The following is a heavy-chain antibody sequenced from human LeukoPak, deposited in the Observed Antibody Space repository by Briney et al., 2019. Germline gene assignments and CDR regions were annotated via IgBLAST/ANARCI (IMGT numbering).Heavy chain of an antibody. J-gene: IGHJ4*02. D-gene: IGHD2/OR15-2a*01. CDR3: AGHHPRNTVDF. V-gene: IGHV4-59*08. CDR1: GGSISSYY. Sequence: SETLSLTCTVSGGSISSYYWGWIRQPPGKGLEWIGYISYSGSTNYNPSLKSRVTISLDTSKNQFSLKLSSVTAADTAVYYCAGHHPRNTVDFWGQGTLVTVSS. CDR2: ISYSGST.